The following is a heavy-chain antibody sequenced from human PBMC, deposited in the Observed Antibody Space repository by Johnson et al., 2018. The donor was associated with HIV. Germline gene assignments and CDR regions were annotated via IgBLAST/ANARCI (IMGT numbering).Heavy chain of an antibody. CDR3: SRHSRRGRSGYDAFDI. J-gene: IGHJ3*02. CDR2: IKQDGSEK. D-gene: IGHD5-12*01. V-gene: IGHV3-7*05. Sequence: VQLVESGGGLVQPGGSLRLSCAASGFTFSSYWMSWVRQAPGKGLEWVANIKQDGSEKYYVDSVKGRFTISRDNAKNSLYLQMNSLRAEDTAVYYCSRHSRRGRSGYDAFDIWGQGTIVTVSS. CDR1: GFTFSSYW.